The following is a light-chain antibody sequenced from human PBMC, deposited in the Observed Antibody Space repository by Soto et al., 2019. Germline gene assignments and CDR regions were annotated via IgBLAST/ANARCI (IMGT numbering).Light chain of an antibody. CDR2: EVS. J-gene: IGLJ2*01. Sequence: QSALTQPASVSGSPGQSITISCTGTSSDVDGYNYVSWYQQHPGKAPKLMIYEVSNRPSGVSNLFSGSKSGNTASLTISGLQAEDEADYYCSSSTSSDTLLFGGGTKVTVL. V-gene: IGLV2-14*03. CDR3: SSSTSSDTLL. CDR1: SSDVDGYNY.